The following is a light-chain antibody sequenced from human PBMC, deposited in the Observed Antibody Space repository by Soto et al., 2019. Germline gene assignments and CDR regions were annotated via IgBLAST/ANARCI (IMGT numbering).Light chain of an antibody. CDR3: QQDGT. J-gene: IGKJ1*01. Sequence: EIVLTQSPGTLSLSPGERATLSCRASQSISSSYLAWYQQKPGQAPRLLIYGASTRATGIPARFSGSGSGTEFTLTISSLQSEDFAVYYCQQDGTFGQGTKVDIK. CDR1: QSISSSY. CDR2: GAS. V-gene: IGKV3-20*01.